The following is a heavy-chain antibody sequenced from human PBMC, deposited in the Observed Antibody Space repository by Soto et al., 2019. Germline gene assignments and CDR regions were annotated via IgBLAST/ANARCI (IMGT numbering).Heavy chain of an antibody. D-gene: IGHD3-10*01. CDR2: ISSSGGST. Sequence: PGGSLRLSCAASGFTFSSYAMSWVRQAPGKGLEWVSGISSSGGSTYYADSVKGRFTISRDNSKNTLFLRMNRPRVEDTAVYYCMRPAPRGGHYFYFGMDVWRQGTTVTVSS. V-gene: IGHV3-23*01. J-gene: IGHJ6*02. CDR3: MRPAPRGGHYFYFGMDV. CDR1: GFTFSSYA.